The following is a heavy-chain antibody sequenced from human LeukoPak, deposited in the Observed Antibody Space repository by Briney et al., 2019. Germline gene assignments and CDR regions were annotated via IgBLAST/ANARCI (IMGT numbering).Heavy chain of an antibody. CDR3: ARLKLSTVQGFDY. Sequence: PGGSLRLSCAASGFTFSSYAMSWVRQAPGKGLEWVSAISGSGGSTYYADSVKGRFTISRDNAKNSLYLQMNSLRAEDTAVYYCARLKLSTVQGFDYWGQGTLVTVSS. CDR2: ISGSGGST. J-gene: IGHJ4*02. CDR1: GFTFSSYA. V-gene: IGHV3-23*01. D-gene: IGHD4-17*01.